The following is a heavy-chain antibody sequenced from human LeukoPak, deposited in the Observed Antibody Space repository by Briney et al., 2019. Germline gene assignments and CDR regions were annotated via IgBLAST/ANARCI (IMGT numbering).Heavy chain of an antibody. CDR2: INHSGST. V-gene: IGHV4-34*01. CDR1: GGAFSGYY. CDR3: AFWSGYYSPDY. J-gene: IGHJ4*02. D-gene: IGHD3-3*01. Sequence: SETLSLTCAVYGGAFSGYYWSWIRQPPGKGLEWIGEINHSGSTNYNPSLKSRVTISVDTSKNQFSLKLSSVTAADTAVYYCAFWSGYYSPDYWGQGTLVTVSS.